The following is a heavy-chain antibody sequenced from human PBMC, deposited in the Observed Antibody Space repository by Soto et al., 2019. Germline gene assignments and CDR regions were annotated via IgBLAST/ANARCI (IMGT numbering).Heavy chain of an antibody. V-gene: IGHV3-21*01. CDR3: ARDRDSSLSFLVYYYGMDV. J-gene: IGHJ6*02. CDR1: GFTFSSYS. Sequence: EVQLVESGGGLVKPGGSLRLSCAASGFTFSSYSMNWVRQAPGKGLEWVSSISSSSSYIYYADSVKGRFTISRDNAKNSLYLQMNSLRAEDTAVYYCARDRDSSLSFLVYYYGMDVWGQGTTVTVSS. CDR2: ISSSSSYI. D-gene: IGHD6-13*01.